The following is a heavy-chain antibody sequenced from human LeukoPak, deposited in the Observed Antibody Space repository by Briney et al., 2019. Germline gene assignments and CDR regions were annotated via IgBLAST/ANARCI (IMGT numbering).Heavy chain of an antibody. V-gene: IGHV3-33*06. CDR1: GFIFSNYG. CDR3: AKFPESYYYMDV. J-gene: IGHJ6*03. CDR2: IWNDGSNK. Sequence: PGGSLRLSCAASGFIFSNYGMYWVRQAPDKRLEWVAVIWNDGSNKYYADSVKGRFTISRDNSKNTLYLQVNSLRAEDTAIYYCAKFPESYYYMDVWGKGTTVTVSS.